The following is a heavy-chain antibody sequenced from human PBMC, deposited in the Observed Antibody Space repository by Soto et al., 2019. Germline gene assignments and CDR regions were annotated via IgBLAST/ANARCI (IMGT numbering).Heavy chain of an antibody. J-gene: IGHJ6*02. V-gene: IGHV3-9*01. Sequence: SLKISCAASGFMFDDHAMHWVRQAPWKGLEWVSGISWNSGTIAYGDSVKGRFTISRDNAKNSLYLQMNRLRAEDTALYYCAKGLRLDSSDGTDVWGQGTTVTVSS. D-gene: IGHD4-17*01. CDR2: ISWNSGTI. CDR3: AKGLRLDSSDGTDV. CDR1: GFMFDDHA.